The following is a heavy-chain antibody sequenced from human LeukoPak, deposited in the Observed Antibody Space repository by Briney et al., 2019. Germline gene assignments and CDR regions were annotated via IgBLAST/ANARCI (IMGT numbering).Heavy chain of an antibody. Sequence: ASVNVSCKASGYTFTSYYMHCVRQAPGQGLEWMGIINPSGGSTIYAQNLQGRVTMTRDMYTSTVYMELRRLRSEDTAVYYCARVDSGIAVAGPDAFDIWGQGTMVTVSS. J-gene: IGHJ3*02. CDR1: GYTFTSYY. D-gene: IGHD6-19*01. CDR2: INPSGGST. V-gene: IGHV1-46*01. CDR3: ARVDSGIAVAGPDAFDI.